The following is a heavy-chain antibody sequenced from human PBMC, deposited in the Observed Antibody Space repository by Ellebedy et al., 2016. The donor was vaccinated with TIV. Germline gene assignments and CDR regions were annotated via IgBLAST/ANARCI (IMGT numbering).Heavy chain of an antibody. CDR1: GYTFTSYD. CDR3: ARGRSLSRRAAADTLGY. J-gene: IGHJ4*02. V-gene: IGHV1-8*01. Sequence: ASVKVSXXASGYTFTSYDINWVRQATGQGLEWMGWMNPNSGNTGYAQKFQGRVTMTRNTSISTAYMELSSLRSEDTAVYYCARGRSLSRRAAADTLGYWGQGTLVTVSS. D-gene: IGHD6-13*01. CDR2: MNPNSGNT.